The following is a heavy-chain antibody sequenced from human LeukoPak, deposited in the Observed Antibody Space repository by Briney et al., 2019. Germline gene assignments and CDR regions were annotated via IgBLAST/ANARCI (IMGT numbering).Heavy chain of an antibody. V-gene: IGHV4-34*01. J-gene: IGHJ6*03. D-gene: IGHD3-10*01. CDR3: ARLTKNDSGTYRFGKKKRGHMDV. CDR2: MNHSGST. CDR1: GGSFSGYY. Sequence: SETLSLTCAVYGGSFSGYYWSWIRQPPGKGLEWIGEMNHSGSTNYNPSLKSRVTISVDTSKNQFSLKLSSVTAADTAVYYCARLTKNDSGTYRFGKKKRGHMDVWGKGTTVTISS.